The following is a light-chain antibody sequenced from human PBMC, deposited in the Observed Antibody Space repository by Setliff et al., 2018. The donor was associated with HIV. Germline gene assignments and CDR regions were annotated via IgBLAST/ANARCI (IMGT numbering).Light chain of an antibody. V-gene: IGLV2-14*01. Sequence: QSVLTQPRSVSGSPGQSVTISCTGTSSDVGLYSFVSWYQQHPGKAPKLIIYEVRNRPSGVSNRFSGSKSGNTASLTISGLQAEDEADYYCSSYAITNTLPFGTGTRSPS. CDR1: SSDVGLYSF. CDR3: SSYAITNTLP. CDR2: EVR. J-gene: IGLJ1*01.